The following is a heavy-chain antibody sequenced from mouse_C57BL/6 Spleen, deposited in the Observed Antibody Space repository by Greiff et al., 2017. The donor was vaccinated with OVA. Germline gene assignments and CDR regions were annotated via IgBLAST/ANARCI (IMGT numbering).Heavy chain of an antibody. Sequence: QVQLQQPGAELVKPGASVKLSCKASGYTFTSYWMQWVKQRPGQGLEWIGEIDPSDSYTNYHQKFKGKATLTVDTSSSQAYMQLSSLTSEDSAVYYCARWGTTVVATGDYWGQGTTLTVSS. V-gene: IGHV1-50*01. CDR1: GYTFTSYW. CDR3: ARWGTTVVATGDY. D-gene: IGHD1-1*01. J-gene: IGHJ2*01. CDR2: IDPSDSYT.